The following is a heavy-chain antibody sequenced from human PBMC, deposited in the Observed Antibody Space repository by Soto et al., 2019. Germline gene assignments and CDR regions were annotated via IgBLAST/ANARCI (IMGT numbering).Heavy chain of an antibody. J-gene: IGHJ6*02. CDR1: GFTFSDYY. D-gene: IGHD2-21*01. CDR2: ISSSGTTI. V-gene: IGHV3-11*01. CDR3: ARGHSIFYGMDV. Sequence: QVQLVESGGGLVKPGGSLRLSCAASGFTFSDYYMNWIRQAPGKGLEWVSYISSSGTTIYYADSVKGRFTISRDNAKKSLFLQMNSLIAEDTALYYCARGHSIFYGMDVWGQGTTVTVSS.